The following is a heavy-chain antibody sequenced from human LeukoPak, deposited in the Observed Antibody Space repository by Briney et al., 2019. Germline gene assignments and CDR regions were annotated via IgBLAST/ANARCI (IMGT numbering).Heavy chain of an antibody. CDR2: NSYDGSNK. Sequence: GGSLRLSCAASGFTFSNYAMHWVRQAPGKGLEWVAINSYDGSNKYYADSVKGRFTISRDNSKTTLSLQMNSLRAEDTAVYYCARGQTPPYCSSTSCYRAYYYYMDVWGKGTTVTVSS. V-gene: IGHV3-30-3*01. J-gene: IGHJ6*03. CDR3: ARGQTPPYCSSTSCYRAYYYYMDV. CDR1: GFTFSNYA. D-gene: IGHD2-2*01.